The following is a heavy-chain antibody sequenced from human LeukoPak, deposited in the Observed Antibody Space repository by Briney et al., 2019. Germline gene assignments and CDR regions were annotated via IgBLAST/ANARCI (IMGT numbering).Heavy chain of an antibody. CDR2: INHSGST. Sequence: PSETLSLTCAVYGGSFSGYYWSWIRQPPGKGLGWIGEINHSGSTNYNPSLKSRVTISVDTSKNQFSLKLSSVTAADTAVYYCARGGKVNSSGYYVDYWGQGTLVTVSS. V-gene: IGHV4-34*01. J-gene: IGHJ4*02. CDR3: ARGGKVNSSGYYVDY. CDR1: GGSFSGYY. D-gene: IGHD3-22*01.